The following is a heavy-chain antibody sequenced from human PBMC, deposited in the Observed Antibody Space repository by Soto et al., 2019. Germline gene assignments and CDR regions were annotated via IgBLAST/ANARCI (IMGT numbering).Heavy chain of an antibody. CDR2: ISGSGGTT. V-gene: IGHV3-23*01. CDR3: AKFFVETGSNSGWPWSFHY. CDR1: GFTLSNYA. D-gene: IGHD6-25*01. Sequence: EVQLLESGGGLVQTGRSLRLSCAASGFTLSNYARSWVRQAPGQGLDWVSAISGSGGTTYYADSVKGRFTISRDNSKNTLFLQMNSLRAEDAAVYYCAKFFVETGSNSGWPWSFHYWGHGTLVTVFS. J-gene: IGHJ4*01.